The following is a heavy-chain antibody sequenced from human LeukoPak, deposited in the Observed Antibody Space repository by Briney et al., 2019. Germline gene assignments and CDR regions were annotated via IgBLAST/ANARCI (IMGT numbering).Heavy chain of an antibody. V-gene: IGHV3-48*03. D-gene: IGHD3-9*01. CDR2: ISSSGSTI. CDR1: GFTFSSYE. Sequence: GGSLRLSCAASGFTFSSYEMNWVRQAPGKGLEWVSYISSSGSTIYYADSVKGRFTISRDNAKNSLYLQMNSLRAEDTAVYYCAKSQLNDILTGHYFDYWGQGTLVTVSS. J-gene: IGHJ4*02. CDR3: AKSQLNDILTGHYFDY.